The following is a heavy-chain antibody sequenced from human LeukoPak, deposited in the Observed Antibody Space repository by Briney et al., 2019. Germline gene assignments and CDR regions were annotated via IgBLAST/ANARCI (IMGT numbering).Heavy chain of an antibody. Sequence: SETLSLTCTVSGGSVSSGSYYWSWIRQPPGKGLEWIGYIYYSGSTNYNPSLKSRVTISVDTSKNQFSLKLSSVTAADTAVYYCAREEAEDYYGSGGAFDIWGQGTMVTVSS. J-gene: IGHJ3*02. CDR2: IYYSGST. D-gene: IGHD3-22*01. V-gene: IGHV4-61*01. CDR1: GGSVSSGSYY. CDR3: AREEAEDYYGSGGAFDI.